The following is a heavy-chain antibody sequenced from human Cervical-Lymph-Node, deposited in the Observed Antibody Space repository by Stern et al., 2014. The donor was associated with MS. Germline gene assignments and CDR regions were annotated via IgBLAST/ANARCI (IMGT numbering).Heavy chain of an antibody. V-gene: IGHV4-4*02. CDR1: GDSMSSSDW. J-gene: IGHJ4*02. CDR3: ARHRLVDTSMAFDY. D-gene: IGHD5-18*01. Sequence: QVQLVESGPGLVKPSGTLSLTCAVSGDSMSSSDWWSWVRQPPGKGLEWIGEVYYSGSTNYNPSLKSRVTISIDKSKNQFSLKLTSVTAADTAVYFCARHRLVDTSMAFDYWGQGTLVTVSS. CDR2: VYYSGST.